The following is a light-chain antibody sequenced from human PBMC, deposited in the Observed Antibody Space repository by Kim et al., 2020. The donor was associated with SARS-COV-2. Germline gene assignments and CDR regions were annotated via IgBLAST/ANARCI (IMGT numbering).Light chain of an antibody. CDR1: SGDVGAYNY. V-gene: IGLV2-14*03. CDR3: SSYSSSSPKV. J-gene: IGLJ2*01. CDR2: DVS. Sequence: GQSITISCTGTSGDVGAYNYVSWYQQHPGKAPKLMIYDVSNRPSGVSNRFSGSKSGNTASLTISGLQAEDEADYYCSSYSSSSPKVFGGGTKLTVL.